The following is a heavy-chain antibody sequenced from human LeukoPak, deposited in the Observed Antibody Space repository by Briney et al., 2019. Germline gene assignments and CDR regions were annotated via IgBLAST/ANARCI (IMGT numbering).Heavy chain of an antibody. Sequence: GSLRLSCAASGFTFSSYSMNWIRQPPGKGLEWIGYIYYSGSTNYNPSLKSRVTISVDTSKNQFSLKLSSVTAADTAVYYCASKGVTTENYFDYWGQGTLVTVSS. CDR3: ASKGVTTENYFDY. CDR2: IYYSGST. D-gene: IGHD4-11*01. J-gene: IGHJ4*02. V-gene: IGHV4-59*01. CDR1: GFTFSSYS.